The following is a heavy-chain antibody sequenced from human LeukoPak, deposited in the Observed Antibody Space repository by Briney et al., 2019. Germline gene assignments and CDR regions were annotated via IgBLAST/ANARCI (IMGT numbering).Heavy chain of an antibody. J-gene: IGHJ4*02. CDR1: GGSISSSSYY. Sequence: SSETLSLTCTVSGGSISSSSYYWGWIRQPPGKGLEWIGSIYYSGSTYYNPSPKSRVTISVDTSKNQFSLKLSSVTAADTAVYYCARQVLEWALIVVVPAALLDYWGQGTLVTVSS. D-gene: IGHD2-2*01. CDR3: ARQVLEWALIVVVPAALLDY. V-gene: IGHV4-39*01. CDR2: IYYSGST.